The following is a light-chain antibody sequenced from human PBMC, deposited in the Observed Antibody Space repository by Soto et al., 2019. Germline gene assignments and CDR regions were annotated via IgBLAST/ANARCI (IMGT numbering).Light chain of an antibody. CDR2: GAS. CDR3: QQSYRSPYT. V-gene: IGKV1-39*01. Sequence: IQMTQSPSSLSASVGDSVTVTCRASQSINIYLNWYQQKPGKAHTLLIYGASSLQSGVPSRFTGGGSRTDFTLTISSLQPEDFATYYCQQSYRSPYTFGQETKLEIK. CDR1: QSINIY. J-gene: IGKJ2*01.